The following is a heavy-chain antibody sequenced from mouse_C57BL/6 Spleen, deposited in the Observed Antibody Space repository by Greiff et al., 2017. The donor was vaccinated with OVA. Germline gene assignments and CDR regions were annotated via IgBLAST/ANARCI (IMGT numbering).Heavy chain of an antibody. V-gene: IGHV1-15*01. J-gene: IGHJ4*01. CDR2: IDPETGGT. Sequence: VQLQQSGAELVRPGASVTLSCKASGYTFTDYEMHWVKQTPVHGLEWIGAIDPETGGTAYNQKFKGKAILTADKSSSTAYMELRSLTSEDSAVYYCTRGELSVFDYAMEDWGTGTTVTVAS. D-gene: IGHD2-14*01. CDR3: TRGELSVFDYAMED. CDR1: GYTFTDYE.